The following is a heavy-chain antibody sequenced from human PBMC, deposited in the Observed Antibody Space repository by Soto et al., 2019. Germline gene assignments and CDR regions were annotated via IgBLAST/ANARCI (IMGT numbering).Heavy chain of an antibody. V-gene: IGHV1-69*01. CDR3: ARVGGKNYYDSSGYYYGGGAFDY. D-gene: IGHD3-22*01. CDR1: GGTFSSYA. J-gene: IGHJ4*02. Sequence: QVQLVQSGAEVKKPGSSVKVSCKASGGTFSSYAISWVRQAPGQGLEWMGGIIPIFGTANYAQKFQGRVTITADESTSTAYMELSSLRSEDTAVYYCARVGGKNYYDSSGYYYGGGAFDYWGQGTLVTVSS. CDR2: IIPIFGTA.